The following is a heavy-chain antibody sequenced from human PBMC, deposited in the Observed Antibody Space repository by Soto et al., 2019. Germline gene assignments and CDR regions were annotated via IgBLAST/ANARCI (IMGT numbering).Heavy chain of an antibody. J-gene: IGHJ5*02. CDR1: GGSISSSSYY. CDR2: IYYSGST. CDR3: ARHQSHSSSYVDP. D-gene: IGHD6-13*01. Sequence: QLQLQESGPGLVKPSETLSLTCTVSGGSISSSSYYWGWIRQPPGKGLAWIGSIYYSGSTYYNPSLKSRFTISVDTSKNQFSLKLSSGTAADTAVYYCARHQSHSSSYVDPWGQGTLVTVSS. V-gene: IGHV4-39*01.